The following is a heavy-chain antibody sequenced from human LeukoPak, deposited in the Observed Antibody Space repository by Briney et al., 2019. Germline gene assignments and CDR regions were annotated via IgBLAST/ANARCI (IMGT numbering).Heavy chain of an antibody. CDR3: ANIVGAMGGFDY. V-gene: IGHV1-46*01. CDR2: INPSGGST. J-gene: IGHJ4*02. D-gene: IGHD1-26*01. Sequence: APVKVSCKASGYTFTSYYMHWVRQAPGQGLEWMGIINPSGGSTSYAQKFQGRVTMTRDTSTSTVYMELSSLRSEDTAVYYCANIVGAMGGFDYWGQGTLVTVSS. CDR1: GYTFTSYY.